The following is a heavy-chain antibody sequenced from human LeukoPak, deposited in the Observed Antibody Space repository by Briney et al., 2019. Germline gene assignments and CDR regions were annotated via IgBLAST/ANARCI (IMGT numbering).Heavy chain of an antibody. Sequence: SETLSLTCTVSGAPISSYYWSWIRQPPGKGLEWIGFIFYSGRTNYNPSLKSRVTISVDMSKNQFSLKLRSVTAADTAVYYCARHGGATMIRGVLVDAFDIWGQGTMVTVSS. J-gene: IGHJ3*02. D-gene: IGHD3-10*01. CDR1: GAPISSYY. CDR2: IFYSGRT. CDR3: ARHGGATMIRGVLVDAFDI. V-gene: IGHV4-59*08.